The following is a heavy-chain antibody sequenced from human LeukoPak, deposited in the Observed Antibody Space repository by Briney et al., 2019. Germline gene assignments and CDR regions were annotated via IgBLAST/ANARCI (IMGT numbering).Heavy chain of an antibody. CDR3: AELGITMIGGV. J-gene: IGHJ6*04. Sequence: GGSLRLSCAASGFTFGSYSMNWVRQAPGKGLEWVSSISSSSSYIYCADSVKGRFTISRDNAKNSLYLQMNSLRAEDTAVYYCAELGITMIGGVWGKGTTVTNSS. CDR2: ISSSSSYI. CDR1: GFTFGSYS. V-gene: IGHV3-21*01. D-gene: IGHD3-10*02.